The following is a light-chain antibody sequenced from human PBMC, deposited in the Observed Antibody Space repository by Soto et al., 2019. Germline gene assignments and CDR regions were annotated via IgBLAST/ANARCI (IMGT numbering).Light chain of an antibody. CDR3: QSIDGTGSLYV. CDR1: ALPKKY. CDR2: KDN. V-gene: IGLV3-25*03. Sequence: SYELTQSPSVSVSPGQTARITCSGDALPKKYVYWYQLRPGQAPLLIVYKDNERPSGIPERVSGSSSGPTATLTISGVQAEDEADYYCQSIDGTGSLYVFGGGTKVTVL. J-gene: IGLJ1*01.